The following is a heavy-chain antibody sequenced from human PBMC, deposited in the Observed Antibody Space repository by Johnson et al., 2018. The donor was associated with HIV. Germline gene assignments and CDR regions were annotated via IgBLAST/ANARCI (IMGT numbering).Heavy chain of an antibody. CDR2: ISYDGSNK. Sequence: VQLVESGGGVVQPGRSLRLSCAASGFTFSSYAMHWVRQAPGKGLERVAVISYDGSNKYYADSVKGRFTISRDNSKNTVYLQMNSLRPEDTAIYYCASPPSGYDFWDGPNIFDVWGQGTMVSVAS. D-gene: IGHD3-3*01. CDR1: GFTFSSYA. V-gene: IGHV3-30-3*01. CDR3: ASPPSGYDFWDGPNIFDV. J-gene: IGHJ3*01.